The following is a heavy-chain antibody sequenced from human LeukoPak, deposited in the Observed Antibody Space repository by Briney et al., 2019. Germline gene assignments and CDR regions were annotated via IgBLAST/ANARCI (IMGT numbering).Heavy chain of an antibody. CDR2: MNPNSGNT. CDR3: ARDSEDYGEDAFDI. Sequence: ASVKVSCKASGYTFTSYDINWVRQATGQGLEWMGWMNPNSGNTGYAQKFQGRVTMTRNTSISTAYMELSSLRSEDTAVYYCARDSEDYGEDAFDIWGQGTMVTVSS. CDR1: GYTFTSYD. J-gene: IGHJ3*02. V-gene: IGHV1-8*01. D-gene: IGHD4-17*01.